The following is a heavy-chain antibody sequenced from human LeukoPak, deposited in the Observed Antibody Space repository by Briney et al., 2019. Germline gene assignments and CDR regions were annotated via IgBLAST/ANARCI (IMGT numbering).Heavy chain of an antibody. J-gene: IGHJ6*02. CDR1: GFTFRNAW. Sequence: GGSLRLSCEASGFTFRNAWMSWVRQAPGKGLEWVGRIKSESDGGTIDYAAPVKGRVTISRDDSKKTVYLQMSSLTTEDTAVYYCNTAGIGWGQGTTVTVSS. CDR2: IKSESDGGTI. CDR3: NTAGIG. V-gene: IGHV3-15*01. D-gene: IGHD1-14*01.